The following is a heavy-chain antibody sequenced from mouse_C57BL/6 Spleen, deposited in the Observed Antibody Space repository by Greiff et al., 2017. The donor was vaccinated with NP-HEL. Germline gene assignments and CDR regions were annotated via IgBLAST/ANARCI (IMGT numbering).Heavy chain of an antibody. CDR2: INPNNGGT. CDR3: ARVYYPYAMDY. CDR1: GYTFTDYY. D-gene: IGHD2-1*01. Sequence: EVQLQQSGPELVKPGASVKISCKASGYTFTDYYMNWVEQSHGQSLEWIGDINPNNGGTSYNQKCKGKATLTVDKSSSTADMELRSLTPEGSAVYYFARVYYPYAMDYWGQGASVTVSS. J-gene: IGHJ4*01. V-gene: IGHV1-26*01.